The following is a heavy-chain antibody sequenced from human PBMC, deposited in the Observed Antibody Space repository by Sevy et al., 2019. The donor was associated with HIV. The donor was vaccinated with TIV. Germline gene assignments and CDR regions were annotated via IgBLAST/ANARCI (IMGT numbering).Heavy chain of an antibody. CDR1: GYGFTGYY. CDR2: INPISGAT. CDR3: ARAPVVFWAGGMGV. V-gene: IGHV1-2*06. D-gene: IGHD3-10*01. J-gene: IGHJ6*02. Sequence: ASVKVSCRASGYGFTGYYIHWVRQAPGQGLEWMGRINPISGATDDSQKFQGRVTMTRDTSINTAYIDISRLRSDDTAVYSCARAPVVFWAGGMGVWGQGTVVTLSS.